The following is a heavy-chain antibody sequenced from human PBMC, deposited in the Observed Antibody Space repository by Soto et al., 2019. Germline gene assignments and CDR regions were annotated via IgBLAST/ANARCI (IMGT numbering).Heavy chain of an antibody. CDR3: ASHAAGPGDWANLEYFQH. CDR2: IYYSGST. D-gene: IGHD2-21*02. V-gene: IGHV4-39*01. J-gene: IGHJ1*01. Sequence: PSETLSLTCTVSGGSISSSSYYWGWIRQPPGKGLEWIGSIYYSGSTYYNPSLKSRVTISVDTSKNQFSLKLSSVTAADTAVYYCASHAAGPGDWANLEYFQHWGQGTLVTVSS. CDR1: GGSISSSSYY.